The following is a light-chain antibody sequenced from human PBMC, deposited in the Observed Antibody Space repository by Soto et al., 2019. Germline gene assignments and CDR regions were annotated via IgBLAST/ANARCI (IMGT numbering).Light chain of an antibody. Sequence: IQLTQSPSSLSASVGDRVTITCRASQDISINLAWYHQIPGKAPKVLISGASAVQTGVPSEFSGSGSGTDFTLTIRSLQPEHFETYYCQQLHSYPYTFGQGTTLEI. CDR2: GAS. CDR3: QQLHSYPYT. CDR1: QDISIN. V-gene: IGKV1-9*01. J-gene: IGKJ2*01.